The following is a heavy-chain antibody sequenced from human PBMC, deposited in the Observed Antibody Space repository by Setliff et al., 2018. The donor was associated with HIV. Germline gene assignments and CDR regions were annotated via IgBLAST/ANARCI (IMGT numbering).Heavy chain of an antibody. D-gene: IGHD3-22*01. J-gene: IGHJ4*02. CDR3: AREGNYESRLDY. CDR1: GFAFSDSG. Sequence: GGSLRLSCAASGFAFSDSGMHWVRQAPGKGLEWVAVLSYQGTNIYYADSVRGRFTVSRDTSRNTFYLEMNSLRPEDTALYFCAREGNYESRLDYWGQGTQVTVSS. V-gene: IGHV3-30*19. CDR2: LSYQGTNI.